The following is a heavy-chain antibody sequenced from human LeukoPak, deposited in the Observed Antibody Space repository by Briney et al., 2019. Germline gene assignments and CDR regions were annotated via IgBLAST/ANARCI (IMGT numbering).Heavy chain of an antibody. CDR3: ARGIVPVAISPKRNSFGLDV. CDR1: GFSLRSSGRC. J-gene: IGHJ6*02. CDR2: IDWDEDK. D-gene: IGHD2-2*01. Sequence: SGPALVKPRQTLTLTCDFSGFSLRSSGRCVTWIRQPPGKALEWLARIDWDEDKFYSTSLKTRLTISKDTSKSQVVLTMTNVDRVDTATYYCARGIVPVAISPKRNSFGLDVWGQGTTVTVSS. V-gene: IGHV2-70*17.